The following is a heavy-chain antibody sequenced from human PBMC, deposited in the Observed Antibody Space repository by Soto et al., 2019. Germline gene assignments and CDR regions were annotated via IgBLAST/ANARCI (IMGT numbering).Heavy chain of an antibody. CDR2: IKQDGSEK. CDR1: GFTFSSYW. V-gene: IGHV3-7*01. J-gene: IGHJ6*03. Sequence: GGSLRLSCAASGFTFSSYWMSWVRQAPGKGLEWVANIKQDGSEKYYVDSVKGRFTISRDNAKNSLYLQMNSLRAEDTAVYYCARVQYSSGYYYYYMDVWGKGTTVTVSS. D-gene: IGHD6-19*01. CDR3: ARVQYSSGYYYYYMDV.